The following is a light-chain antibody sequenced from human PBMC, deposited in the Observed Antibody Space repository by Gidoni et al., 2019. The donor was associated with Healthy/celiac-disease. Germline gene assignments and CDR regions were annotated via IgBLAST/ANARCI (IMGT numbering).Light chain of an antibody. CDR1: QSISSY. Sequence: DIQMTHYPSSLSASVGDRVTITCRASQSISSYLNWYQQKPGNAPKLLIYSAASLQSGVPSRFRGSGSGTDFTLTISSLQPEDFATDYCQQSYSTLMCSFGQGTKLEIK. CDR3: QQSYSTLMCS. CDR2: SAA. J-gene: IGKJ2*04. V-gene: IGKV1-39*01.